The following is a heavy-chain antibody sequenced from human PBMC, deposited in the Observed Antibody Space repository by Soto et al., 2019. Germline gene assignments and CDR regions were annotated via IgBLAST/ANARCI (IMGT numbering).Heavy chain of an antibody. Sequence: HLQLRESGPGLVKPSETLSLTCTVSGDSISSTTYPWGWIRQPPGQGLEWIGNLYYSGSTYYNPSRKRRRTRSVDTSKNQFALKLSSVTAADTAVYYCAEFYYDCWSGYPRGGYMDVGGEGTTVIVSS. J-gene: IGHJ6*03. CDR1: GDSISSTTYP. D-gene: IGHD3-3*01. CDR3: AEFYYDCWSGYPRGGYMDV. V-gene: IGHV4-39*01. CDR2: LYYSGST.